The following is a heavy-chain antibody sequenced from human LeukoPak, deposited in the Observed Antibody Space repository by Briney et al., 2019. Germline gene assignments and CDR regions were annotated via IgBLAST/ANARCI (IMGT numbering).Heavy chain of an antibody. CDR2: IRYDGSIK. D-gene: IGHD3-9*01. V-gene: IGHV3-30*02. CDR3: AKGSQYNILTGFIVGAMDDFDH. CDR1: GFTFSSYG. Sequence: GGSLRLSCAASGFTFSSYGMHWVRQAPGKGLEWVAFIRYDGSIKHYADSVKGRVTISRDNSKNTLYLQMNSLRAEDTAVCYCAKGSQYNILTGFIVGAMDDFDHWGQGTLVTVSS. J-gene: IGHJ4*02.